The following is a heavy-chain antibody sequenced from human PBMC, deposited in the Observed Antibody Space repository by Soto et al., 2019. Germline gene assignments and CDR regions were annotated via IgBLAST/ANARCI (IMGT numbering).Heavy chain of an antibody. J-gene: IGHJ5*02. CDR1: GGSISSSSYY. Sequence: SETLSLTCTVSGGSISSSSYYWGWIRQPPGKGLEWIGSIYYSGSTYYNPSLKSRVTISVDTSKNQFSLKLSSVTAADTAVYYCARPLTDSHGYGYGLGWFDPWGQGTLVTVSS. CDR2: IYYSGST. D-gene: IGHD5-18*01. CDR3: ARPLTDSHGYGYGLGWFDP. V-gene: IGHV4-39*01.